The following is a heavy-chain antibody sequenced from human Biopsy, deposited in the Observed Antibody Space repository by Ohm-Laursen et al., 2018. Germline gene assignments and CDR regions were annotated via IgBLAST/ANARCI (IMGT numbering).Heavy chain of an antibody. V-gene: IGHV4-39*01. Sequence: SQTLSLTCTVSGGSISSSTTYYWAWLRQPPGKGLEWIGSIYNTETTFYNPSLKSKVTISVDTPPNQFSLKVSSVTAADTALYFCARHPTGFWFDPWGHGTLVTVSS. CDR2: IYNTETT. J-gene: IGHJ5*02. CDR1: GGSISSSTTYY. CDR3: ARHPTGFWFDP.